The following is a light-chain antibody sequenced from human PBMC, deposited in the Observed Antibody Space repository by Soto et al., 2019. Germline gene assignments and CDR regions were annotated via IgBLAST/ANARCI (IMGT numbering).Light chain of an antibody. CDR2: GAS. J-gene: IGKJ1*01. CDR3: QQYGSSPRET. Sequence: EIVLTQSPGTLSLSPGERATLSCRASQSVSSSYLAWYQQKPGQAPRLLIYGASSRATGIPDRFSGSGSGTAFTLTISRLEPEDFAVYYCQQYGSSPRETFGQGTKVEIK. V-gene: IGKV3-20*01. CDR1: QSVSSSY.